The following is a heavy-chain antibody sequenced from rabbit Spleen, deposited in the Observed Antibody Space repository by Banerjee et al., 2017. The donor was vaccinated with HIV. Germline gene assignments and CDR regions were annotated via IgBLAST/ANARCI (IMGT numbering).Heavy chain of an antibody. J-gene: IGHJ4*01. CDR2: IVNADGAT. V-gene: IGHV1S45*01. D-gene: IGHD1-1*01. CDR3: ARGSASGVANYVDYFTL. CDR1: SFSFSDRDV. Sequence: QEQLVESGGGLVKPGASLTLTCKASSFSFSDRDVMGWVRQAPGKGLEWIACIVNADGATHYASWAKGRFTISKTSSTTVTLQMTSLTVADTATYFCARGSASGVANYVDYFTLWGPGTLVTVS.